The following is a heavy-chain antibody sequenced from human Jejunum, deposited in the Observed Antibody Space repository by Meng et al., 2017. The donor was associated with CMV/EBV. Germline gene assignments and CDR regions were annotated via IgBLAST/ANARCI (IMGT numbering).Heavy chain of an antibody. CDR3: ARGVAENLGWEMGY. J-gene: IGHJ4*02. CDR1: GFTLSSHW. Sequence: VESGGGLVQPGWSLRLSCAASGFTLSSHWIHWVRQLPGKGLVWVSRTYAGGSDRTYADSVKGRFTITGDNAKNTLYLQMNSLRAEDTGVYYCARGVAENLGWEMGYWGQGTLVTVSS. CDR2: TYAGGSDR. V-gene: IGHV3-74*01. D-gene: IGHD1-26*01.